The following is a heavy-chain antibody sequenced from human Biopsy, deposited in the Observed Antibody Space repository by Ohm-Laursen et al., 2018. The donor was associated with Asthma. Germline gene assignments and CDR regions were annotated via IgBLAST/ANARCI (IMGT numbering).Heavy chain of an antibody. V-gene: IGHV3-30*03. CDR2: VSSDGHNK. CDR1: GFVFSQCG. D-gene: IGHD3-22*01. J-gene: IGHJ3*02. CDR3: ARQSGQEYGDSIPFDT. Sequence: LRLSCSAAGFVFSQCGMHWVRQGPGKGLEWVALVSSDGHNKYYEDSVKGCFTISRDNSRNRLYLQINSLTVEDSAVYFCARQSGQEYGDSIPFDTWGQGTKVAVSS.